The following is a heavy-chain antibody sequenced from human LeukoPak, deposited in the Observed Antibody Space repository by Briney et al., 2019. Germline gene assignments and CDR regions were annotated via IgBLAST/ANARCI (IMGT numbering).Heavy chain of an antibody. J-gene: IGHJ4*02. D-gene: IGHD3-22*01. V-gene: IGHV3-23*01. Sequence: GGSLRLSCAASGFTFSNYAMSWVRQAPGNGLELVSGITGNGGQKEYGDSAKGRFTISRDNSKSTLYLQMNSLRAEDTAIYYCAKWDTSGRSQFDYWGQGTLVTVSS. CDR1: GFTFSNYA. CDR3: AKWDTSGRSQFDY. CDR2: ITGNGGQK.